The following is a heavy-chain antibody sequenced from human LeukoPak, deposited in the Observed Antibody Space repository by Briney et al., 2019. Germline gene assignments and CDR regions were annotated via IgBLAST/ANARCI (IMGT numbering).Heavy chain of an antibody. CDR1: GGTFSSYA. D-gene: IGHD2-8*01. V-gene: IGHV1-69*04. Sequence: GSSVKVSCKASGGTFSSYAISWVRQAPGQGLEWMGRIIPILGIANYAQKFQGRVTITADKSTSTAYMELSSLRSEDTAVYYCARDRGYCTNGVCYREWFDPWGQGTLVTVSS. J-gene: IGHJ5*02. CDR3: ARDRGYCTNGVCYREWFDP. CDR2: IIPILGIA.